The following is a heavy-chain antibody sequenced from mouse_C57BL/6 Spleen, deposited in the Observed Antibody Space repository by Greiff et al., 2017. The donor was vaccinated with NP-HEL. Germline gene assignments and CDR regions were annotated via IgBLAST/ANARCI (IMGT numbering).Heavy chain of an antibody. D-gene: IGHD1-1*01. Sequence: VQLQQSGAELVWPGASVKLSCTASGFNIKDYYMHWVKQRPEQGLEWIGRIDPEDGDTEYAPKFQGKATMTADTSSNTAYLQLSSLTSEDTAVYYCTTPYYYGSSYEDAMDYWGQGTSVTVSS. CDR1: GFNIKDYY. CDR2: IDPEDGDT. J-gene: IGHJ4*01. V-gene: IGHV14-1*01. CDR3: TTPYYYGSSYEDAMDY.